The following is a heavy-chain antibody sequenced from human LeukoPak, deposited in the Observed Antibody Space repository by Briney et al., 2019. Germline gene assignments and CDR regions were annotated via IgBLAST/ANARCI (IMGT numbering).Heavy chain of an antibody. J-gene: IGHJ4*02. CDR1: GGSISSYY. CDR2: IYYSGST. Sequence: SETLSLTCTVSGGSISSYYWSWIRQPPGKGLEWIGYIYYSGSTNYNPSLKSRVTISVDTSKDQFSLKLSSVTAADTAVYYCARVYYDILTGYHFDYWGQGTLVTASS. V-gene: IGHV4-59*01. CDR3: ARVYYDILTGYHFDY. D-gene: IGHD3-9*01.